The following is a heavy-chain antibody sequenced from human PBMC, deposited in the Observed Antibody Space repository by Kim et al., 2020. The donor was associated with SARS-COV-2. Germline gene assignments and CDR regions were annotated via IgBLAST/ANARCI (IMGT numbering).Heavy chain of an antibody. V-gene: IGHV3-9*01. J-gene: IGHJ4*02. D-gene: IGHD3-16*01. CDR2: ISWNSGSI. CDR3: ASHLRNFDY. Sequence: GGSLRLSCAASGFTFDDYAMHWVRQAPGKGLEWVSGISWNSGSIGYADSVKGRFTISRDNAKNSLYLQMNSLRAEDTDLYYCASHLRNFDYWGQGTLVTVSS. CDR1: GFTFDDYA.